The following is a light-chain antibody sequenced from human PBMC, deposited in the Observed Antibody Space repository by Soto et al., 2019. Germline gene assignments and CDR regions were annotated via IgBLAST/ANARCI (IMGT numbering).Light chain of an antibody. CDR3: SSFTTDSTYV. J-gene: IGLJ1*01. V-gene: IGLV2-14*01. CDR1: SSDVGANIF. CDR2: TVS. Sequence: QSVLTQPASVSGSPGQSITISCTGTSSDVGANIFVSWYQQHPGKVPKLMIYTVSSRPSGVSQRFSGSKSGNTASLTISGLQAEDEADYYCSSFTTDSTYVFGTGPKATVL.